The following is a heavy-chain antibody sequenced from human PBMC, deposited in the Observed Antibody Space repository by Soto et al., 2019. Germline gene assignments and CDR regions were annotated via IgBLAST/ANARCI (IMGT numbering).Heavy chain of an antibody. CDR2: IRDKANSYAT. CDR3: TRLYCGGDCDFDS. CDR1: GFTFSGSA. J-gene: IGHJ4*02. D-gene: IGHD2-21*02. V-gene: IGHV3-73*01. Sequence: GGSLRLSCAASGFTFSGSAMHWVRQASGKGLEWVGRIRDKANSYATAYTASVKGRFIISRDDSKNTAYLQMNSLKTEDTAVYYCTRLYCGGDCDFDSWGQGTLVTVSS.